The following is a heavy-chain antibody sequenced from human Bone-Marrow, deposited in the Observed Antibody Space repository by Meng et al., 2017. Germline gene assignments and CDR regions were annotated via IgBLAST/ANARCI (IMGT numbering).Heavy chain of an antibody. CDR3: AKDLDLTGVINAFDI. J-gene: IGHJ3*02. V-gene: IGHV3-11*01. Sequence: GGPLRLSCAASGFTFSDYYMSWVRQAPGKGLEWVSYISSSGSTIYYADSVKGRFTISRDNAKNSLYLQMNSLRAEDTAVYYCAKDLDLTGVINAFDIWGQGTRVTVSS. CDR1: GFTFSDYY. CDR2: ISSSGSTI. D-gene: IGHD7-27*01.